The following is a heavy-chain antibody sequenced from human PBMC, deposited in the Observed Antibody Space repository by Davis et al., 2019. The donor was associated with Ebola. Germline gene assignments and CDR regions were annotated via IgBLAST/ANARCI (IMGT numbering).Heavy chain of an antibody. D-gene: IGHD1-26*01. V-gene: IGHV1-46*01. CDR2: THPGGGGT. Sequence: ASVKVSCKASGYTFTSNHMHWVRQAPGQGLEWMAITHPGGGGTRFAQKFQGRVTLTSDTSTNTVSMELISLTSEDTAVYYCARDLRGSYTVDYWGQGTPVTVSS. CDR3: ARDLRGSYTVDY. J-gene: IGHJ4*02. CDR1: GYTFTSNH.